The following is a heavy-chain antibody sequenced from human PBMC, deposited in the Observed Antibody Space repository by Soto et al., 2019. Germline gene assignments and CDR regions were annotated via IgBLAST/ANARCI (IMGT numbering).Heavy chain of an antibody. CDR1: GVSFNNNG. V-gene: IGHV1-69*01. J-gene: IGHJ6*02. Sequence: QVQLVQSGAEVNKPGSSVKVSCKTSGVSFNNNGIGWVRQAPGHGLEWMGGVSPPFRTSNYARKFQGRISITAEEFTGTVNMELSSLTSADTAQYDCARVLYEGSASDSPYGMDVWGQGTAVTVSS. CDR2: VSPPFRTS. D-gene: IGHD3-10*01. CDR3: ARVLYEGSASDSPYGMDV.